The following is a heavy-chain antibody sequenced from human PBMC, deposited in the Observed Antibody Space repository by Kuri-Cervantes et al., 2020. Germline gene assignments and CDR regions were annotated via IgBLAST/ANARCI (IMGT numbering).Heavy chain of an antibody. J-gene: IGHJ5*02. D-gene: IGHD2-2*01. CDR3: ARETATVVVPAAMRGWFDP. CDR2: FDPEDGET. CDR1: GYTLTELS. Sequence: ASVKVSCKVSGYTLTELSMHWVRQAPGKGLEWMGGFDPEDGETIYVQKFQGRVTMTEDTSTDTAYMELSSLRSEDTAVYYCARETATVVVPAAMRGWFDPWGQGTLVTVSS. V-gene: IGHV1-24*01.